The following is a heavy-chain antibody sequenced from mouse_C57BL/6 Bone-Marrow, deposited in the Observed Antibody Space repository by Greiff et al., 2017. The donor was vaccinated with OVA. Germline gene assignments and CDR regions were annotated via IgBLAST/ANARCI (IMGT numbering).Heavy chain of an antibody. CDR3: TRQGDGDCCDMDY. D-gene: IGHD2-13*01. J-gene: IGHJ4*01. V-gene: IGHV5-17*01. CDR1: GFTFSDYG. CDR2: ISSGSSTI. Sequence: DVMLVESGGGLVKPGGSLKLSCAASGFTFSDYGMHWVRQAPEKGLEWVAYISSGSSTIYYADTVKGRFTISIDNAKNTLFLQITSLRSEDTAMYYCTRQGDGDCCDMDYWGQGTSVTVSS.